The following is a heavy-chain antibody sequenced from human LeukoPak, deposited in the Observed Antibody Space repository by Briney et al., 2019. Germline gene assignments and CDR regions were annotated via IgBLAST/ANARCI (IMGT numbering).Heavy chain of an antibody. CDR3: ARSPPNYDSSGYYPNDAFDI. Sequence: GASVKVSCKASGGTFSSYAISWVRQAPGQGLEWMGWISAYNGNTNYAQKLQGRVTMTTDTSTSTAYMELRSLRSDATAVYYCARSPPNYDSSGYYPNDAFDIWGQGTMVTVSS. V-gene: IGHV1-18*01. CDR1: GGTFSSYA. D-gene: IGHD3-22*01. J-gene: IGHJ3*02. CDR2: ISAYNGNT.